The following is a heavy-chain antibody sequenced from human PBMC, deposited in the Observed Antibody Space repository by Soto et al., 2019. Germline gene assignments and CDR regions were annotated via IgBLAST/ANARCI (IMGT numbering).Heavy chain of an antibody. CDR3: ARYYYDSSGYYDNWFDP. D-gene: IGHD3-22*01. CDR2: ISSSGSTI. J-gene: IGHJ5*02. V-gene: IGHV3-11*01. Sequence: GSLRLSGAASVFTGSDYYMSWIRQGPGKGLEWVSYISSSGSTIYYADSVKGRFTISRDNAKNSLYLQMNSLRAEDTAVYYCARYYYDSSGYYDNWFDPWGQGTLVTVSS. CDR1: VFTGSDYY.